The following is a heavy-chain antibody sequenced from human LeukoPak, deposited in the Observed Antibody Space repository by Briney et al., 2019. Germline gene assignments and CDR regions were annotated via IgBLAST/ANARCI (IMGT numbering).Heavy chain of an antibody. Sequence: GGSLRLSCAASGFNFRSYSMNWVRQAPGKGLEWVSYISSSTINIYYADSVKGRFTIPRDDAKNSLYLQMNSLRDEDTAVYYCARDGYAKFDYWGQGTRVTVSS. CDR2: ISSSTINI. V-gene: IGHV3-48*02. CDR1: GFNFRSYS. CDR3: ARDGYAKFDY. D-gene: IGHD5-18*01. J-gene: IGHJ4*02.